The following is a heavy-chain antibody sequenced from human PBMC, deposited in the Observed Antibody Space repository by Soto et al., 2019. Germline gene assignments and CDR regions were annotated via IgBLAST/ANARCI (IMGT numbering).Heavy chain of an antibody. CDR3: ARFMTRYPLYYYYGMDV. CDR2: INSDGSST. D-gene: IGHD4-17*01. CDR1: GFTFSSYW. Sequence: GGSLRLSCAASGFTFSSYWMHWVRQAPGKGLVWVSRINSDGSSTSYADSVKGRFTISRDNAKNTLYLQMNSLRAEDTAVYYCARFMTRYPLYYYYGMDVWGQGTTVTVSS. J-gene: IGHJ6*02. V-gene: IGHV3-74*01.